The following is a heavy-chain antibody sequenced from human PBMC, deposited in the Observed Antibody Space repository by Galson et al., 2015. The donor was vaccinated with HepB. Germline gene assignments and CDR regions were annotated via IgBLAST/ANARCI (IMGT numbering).Heavy chain of an antibody. CDR2: IYSSGSI. CDR3: ARDKWSAFDY. J-gene: IGHJ4*02. V-gene: IGHV4-61*02. D-gene: IGHD2-8*01. Sequence: TLSLTCTVSGGSISSSSYYWSWIRQPAGKGLEWIGRIYSSGSINYNPSLKSRVTMSVDTSRNQFSLKLSCVTAADTAVYYCARDKWSAFDYWGQGILVTVSS. CDR1: GGSISSSSYY.